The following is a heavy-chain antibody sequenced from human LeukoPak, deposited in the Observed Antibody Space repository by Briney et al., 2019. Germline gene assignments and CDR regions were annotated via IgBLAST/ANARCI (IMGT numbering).Heavy chain of an antibody. CDR1: GFTFSSYW. V-gene: IGHV3-74*01. CDR3: AREWKTNPFYY. CDR2: INSDGSST. Sequence: GGSLRLSCAASGFTFSSYWMHWVRQAPGKGLVWVSRINSDGSSTSYADSVKGRFTISRDNAKNTLYLQMNSLRAEDTAIYYWAREWKTNPFYYLGQGNLVTVSS. J-gene: IGHJ4*02. D-gene: IGHD1-1*01.